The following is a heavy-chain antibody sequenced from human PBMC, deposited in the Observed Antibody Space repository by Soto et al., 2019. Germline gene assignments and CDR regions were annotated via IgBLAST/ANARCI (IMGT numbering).Heavy chain of an antibody. Sequence: ASVKVSCKASGYTFTSYYMHWVRQAPGQGLEWMGIINPSGGSTSYAQKFQGRVTMTRDTSTSTVYMELSSLRSEDTAVYYCAREARIAAAGRRWFDPWGQGTLVTVSS. CDR1: GYTFTSYY. J-gene: IGHJ5*02. D-gene: IGHD6-13*01. CDR2: INPSGGST. CDR3: AREARIAAAGRRWFDP. V-gene: IGHV1-46*01.